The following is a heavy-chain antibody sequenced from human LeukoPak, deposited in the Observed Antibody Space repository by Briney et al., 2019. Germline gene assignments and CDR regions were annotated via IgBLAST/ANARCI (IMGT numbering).Heavy chain of an antibody. CDR2: IYYSGST. D-gene: IGHD6-19*01. Sequence: SETLSLTCTVSGGSISSYYWSWIRQPPGKGLEWIGYIYYSGSTNYNPSLKSRVTISVDTSKNQFSLKLSSVTAADTAVYYCARGARVAVAGPTDYWGQGTLVTVSS. CDR3: ARGARVAVAGPTDY. J-gene: IGHJ4*02. CDR1: GGSISSYY. V-gene: IGHV4-59*01.